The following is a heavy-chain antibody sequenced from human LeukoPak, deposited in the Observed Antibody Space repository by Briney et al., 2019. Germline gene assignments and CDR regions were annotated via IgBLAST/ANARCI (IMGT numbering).Heavy chain of an antibody. V-gene: IGHV3-30*03. D-gene: IGHD5-18*01. CDR2: ISYDGSNK. J-gene: IGHJ4*02. CDR3: ARAYSSGLTYFDY. CDR1: GFTFNSYG. Sequence: PGRSLRLSCAASGFTFNSYGMHWVRQAPGKGLEWVAVISYDGSNKYYADSVKGRFTISRDNSKNTLYLQMNSLRAEDTAVYYCARAYSSGLTYFDYWGQGTLVTVSS.